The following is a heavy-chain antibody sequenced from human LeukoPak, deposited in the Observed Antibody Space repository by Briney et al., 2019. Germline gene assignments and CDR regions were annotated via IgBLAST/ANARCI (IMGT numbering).Heavy chain of an antibody. CDR3: ALDFRGSGSYGWFDP. J-gene: IGHJ5*02. CDR1: GFTFSTYA. V-gene: IGHV3-23*01. CDR2: ISSSGGTT. Sequence: PGGSLRLSCAASGFTFSTYAMTWVRQAPGKGLEGVSSISSSGGTTYYADSVKGRFTISRDTSKNTLYLQMNSLRAEDTAIYHCALDFRGSGSYGWFDPWGQGTLVTVSS. D-gene: IGHD3-10*01.